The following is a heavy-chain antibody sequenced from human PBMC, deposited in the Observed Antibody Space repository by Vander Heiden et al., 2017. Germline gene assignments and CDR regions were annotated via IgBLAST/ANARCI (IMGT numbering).Heavy chain of an antibody. J-gene: IGHJ2*01. D-gene: IGHD1-20*01. CDR2: TRNKANSYTT. Sequence: EVQLVESGGGLVQPGGSLRLSCAASGFTCLCHYMDWVRQAPGKGLEWVGRTRNKANSYTTEYAASVKGRFTISRDGSKDSLYLQMNSLKTEDTAVYHCARVVVTGRDWYFDLWGRGTLVTVSS. V-gene: IGHV3-72*01. CDR1: GFTCLCHY. CDR3: ARVVVTGRDWYFDL.